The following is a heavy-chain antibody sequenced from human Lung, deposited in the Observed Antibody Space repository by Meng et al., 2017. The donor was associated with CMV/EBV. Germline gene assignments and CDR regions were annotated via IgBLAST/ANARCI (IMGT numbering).Heavy chain of an antibody. V-gene: IGHV7-4-1*02. J-gene: IGHJ5*02. CDR3: ARDRGSSGWSNWFDP. D-gene: IGHD6-13*01. Sequence: QGEPVQYGSELKKPGASGKVSCEASGYTFSRYSMDWVRQAPGQGLEWMGWINTDTGKPTYAQGFTGRFVFSLDTSVRTAYLQISSLKAEDTAVYYCARDRGSSGWSNWFDPWGQGTLVTVSS. CDR1: GYTFSRYS. CDR2: INTDTGKP.